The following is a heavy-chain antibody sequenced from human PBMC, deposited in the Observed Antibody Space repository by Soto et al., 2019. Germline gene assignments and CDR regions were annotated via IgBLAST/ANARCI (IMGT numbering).Heavy chain of an antibody. CDR2: IYYSGST. V-gene: IGHV4-39*01. D-gene: IGHD6-19*01. CDR3: ARTSSGSDY. Sequence: SETLSLTCTVSGGSISSSSYYWGWIRQPPGKGLEWIGSIYYSGSTYYNPSLKSRVTISVDTSKNQFSLKLSSVTAADTAVYYCARTSSGSDYWGQGTLVTVSS. J-gene: IGHJ4*02. CDR1: GGSISSSSYY.